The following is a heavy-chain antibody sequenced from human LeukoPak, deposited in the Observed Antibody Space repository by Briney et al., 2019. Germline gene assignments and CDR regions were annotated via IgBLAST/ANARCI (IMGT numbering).Heavy chain of an antibody. V-gene: IGHV4-4*07. CDR1: GGSISNYH. J-gene: IGHJ4*02. Sequence: PSETLSLTCTVPGGSISNYHWSWIRQPAGKGLGWIGQIHTSGSTNYNPPLKSRVTMSIDTTEDQVSLTIRSATAADTAFYYCARRDISSGWSFDYWGQGTLVTVSS. CDR2: IHTSGST. D-gene: IGHD6-19*01. CDR3: ARRDISSGWSFDY.